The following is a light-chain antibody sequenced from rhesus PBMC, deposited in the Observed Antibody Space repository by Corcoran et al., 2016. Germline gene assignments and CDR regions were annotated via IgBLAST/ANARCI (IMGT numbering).Light chain of an antibody. Sequence: DIQMTQSPSSLSASVGDKVTITCRASQGISSWLAWYQQKPGKAPKLLIYEASSLQSGAPSRFSGRGSGTDFTLAISSLQPEDFATYYCLPYSSSPLPFGGGTKVEL. J-gene: IGKJ4*01. CDR3: LPYSSSPLP. CDR1: QGISSW. V-gene: IGKV1-22*01. CDR2: EAS.